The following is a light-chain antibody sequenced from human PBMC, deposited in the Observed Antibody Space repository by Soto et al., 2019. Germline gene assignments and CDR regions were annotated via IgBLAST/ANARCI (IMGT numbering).Light chain of an antibody. V-gene: IGKV3-20*01. CDR2: GAS. J-gene: IGKJ5*01. CDR1: QTVSSY. Sequence: EHVLTQSPGTLSLSPGERATLSCRASQTVSSYLTWYQQRPGQAPRLLIYGASKRATCISDRFSGSGSGTDFTLTISRLEPEDFALYYCQQYGTSPITFGQGTRLEIK. CDR3: QQYGTSPIT.